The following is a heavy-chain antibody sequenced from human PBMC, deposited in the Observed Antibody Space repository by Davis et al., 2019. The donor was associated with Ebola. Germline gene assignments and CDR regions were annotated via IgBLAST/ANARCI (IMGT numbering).Heavy chain of an antibody. Sequence: SETLSLTCAVSGDSVSNNNVVWSWVRQSPSRGLEWLGRTYYRSKWYSDYAVSVKSRVTINADTSKNQFSLQLDSVTPEDTAVYYCAGALAGRPDYWGQGTLVTVSS. CDR3: AGALAGRPDY. CDR2: TYYRSKWYS. CDR1: GDSVSNNNVV. J-gene: IGHJ4*02. D-gene: IGHD1-1*01. V-gene: IGHV6-1*01.